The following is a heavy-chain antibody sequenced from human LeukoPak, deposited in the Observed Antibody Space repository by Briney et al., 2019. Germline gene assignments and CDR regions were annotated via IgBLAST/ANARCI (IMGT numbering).Heavy chain of an antibody. J-gene: IGHJ4*02. CDR3: AFRGYSSSWYTLGY. V-gene: IGHV3-23*01. CDR1: GFTFSSYA. CDR2: ISGSGGST. Sequence: PGGSLRLSCAASGFTFSSYAMSWIRQAPGKGLEWVSAISGSGGSTYYADPVKGRFTISRDNSKNTLYLQMNSLRAEDTAVYYCAFRGYSSSWYTLGYWGQGTLVTVSS. D-gene: IGHD6-13*01.